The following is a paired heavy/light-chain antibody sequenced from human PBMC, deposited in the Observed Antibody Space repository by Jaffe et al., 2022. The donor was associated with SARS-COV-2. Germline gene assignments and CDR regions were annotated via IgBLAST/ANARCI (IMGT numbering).Light chain of an antibody. Sequence: QSALTQPRSVSGSPGQSVTISCTGTSSDVGGYNYVSWYQQYPDKAPKLIIYDVTKRPSGVPDRFSGSKSGNTASLTISGLRTEDEADYYCCSYRDTKYVFGTGTEVTVL. CDR1: SSDVGGYNY. V-gene: IGLV2-11*01. CDR3: CSYRDTKYV. J-gene: IGLJ1*01. CDR2: DVT.
Heavy chain of an antibody. D-gene: IGHD3-22*01. CDR3: AKYAVYSGFAMDV. J-gene: IGHJ6*02. CDR2: INVDGDDI. Sequence: EVQLVESGGGLVQPGGSLRLSCAASGFTFTRFWVTWVRQAPGKGPEWLANINVDGDDIHYGDSVKGRFIISRDNVKNSLYLQMNNLRAEDTAVYYCAKYAVYSGFAMDVWGQGTTVSVSS. V-gene: IGHV3-7*01. CDR1: GFTFTRFW.